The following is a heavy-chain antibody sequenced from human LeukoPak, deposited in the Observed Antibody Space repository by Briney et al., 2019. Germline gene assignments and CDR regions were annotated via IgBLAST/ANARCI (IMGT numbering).Heavy chain of an antibody. Sequence: GRSLRLSCAASGFTFSSYGVHRVRQAPGKGLEWGAVTWYDGSKKYYADSVKGRFTISRDNSKNTLYLQRNSLRAEDTAVYYCARDLIGVVVVPGAMGAHLDYYYYGMNVWGKGTTVTVSS. V-gene: IGHV3-33*01. CDR1: GFTFSSYG. D-gene: IGHD2-2*01. J-gene: IGHJ6*04. CDR2: TWYDGSKK. CDR3: ARDLIGVVVVPGAMGAHLDYYYYGMNV.